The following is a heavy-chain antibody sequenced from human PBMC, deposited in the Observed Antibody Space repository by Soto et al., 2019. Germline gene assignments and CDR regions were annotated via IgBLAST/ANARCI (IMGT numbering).Heavy chain of an antibody. J-gene: IGHJ4*02. CDR1: GYTFRSYS. CDR3: AREIIASGYDF. Sequence: AAVQVSCQASGYTFRSYSLHWLRQAPGQRLEWMGWINGGSDNTQYSQNFQGRVTITKDMSASTVYMDLTSLRSEDTAFYYCAREIIASGYDFWGQGTLVTVSS. CDR2: INGGSDNT. D-gene: IGHD2-21*01. V-gene: IGHV1-3*01.